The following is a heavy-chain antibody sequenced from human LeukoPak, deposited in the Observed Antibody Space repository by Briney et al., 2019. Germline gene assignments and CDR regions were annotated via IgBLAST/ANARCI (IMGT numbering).Heavy chain of an antibody. CDR2: MYTSGST. Sequence: SQTLSLTCTVSGGSISSGSYYWSWIRQPAGKGLEWIGRMYTSGSTNYNPSLKSRVTISVDTSKNQFSLKLSSVTAADTAVYYCARAGGDYYGSDHFDYWGQGTLVTVSS. V-gene: IGHV4-61*02. CDR1: GGSISSGSYY. CDR3: ARAGGDYYGSDHFDY. D-gene: IGHD3-10*01. J-gene: IGHJ4*02.